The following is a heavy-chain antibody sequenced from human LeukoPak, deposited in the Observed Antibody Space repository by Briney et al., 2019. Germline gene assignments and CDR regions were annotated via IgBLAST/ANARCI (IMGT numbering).Heavy chain of an antibody. D-gene: IGHD3-10*01. J-gene: IGHJ3*02. CDR2: INPNSGGT. Sequence: EASVKVSCKASGYTFTGYYMHWVRQAPGQGLEWMGWINPNSGGTNYAQKFQGRVTMTRDKSIRTAYMELSTLTSDDTAVYYCARNIWFGESADAFDIWGQGTMVTVSS. CDR1: GYTFTGYY. CDR3: ARNIWFGESADAFDI. V-gene: IGHV1-2*02.